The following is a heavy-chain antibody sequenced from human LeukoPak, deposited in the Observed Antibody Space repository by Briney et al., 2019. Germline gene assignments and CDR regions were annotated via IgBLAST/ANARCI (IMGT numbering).Heavy chain of an antibody. CDR1: GGSISSYY. CDR3: ARDILTGYYANNFDY. J-gene: IGHJ4*02. CDR2: IYYSGST. D-gene: IGHD3-9*01. Sequence: SETLSLTCTVSGGSISSYYWSWLRQPPGKGLEWIGYIYYSGSTNYNPSLKSRVTISVDTSKNQFSLKLSSVTAADTAVYYCARDILTGYYANNFDYWGQGTLVTVSS. V-gene: IGHV4-59*12.